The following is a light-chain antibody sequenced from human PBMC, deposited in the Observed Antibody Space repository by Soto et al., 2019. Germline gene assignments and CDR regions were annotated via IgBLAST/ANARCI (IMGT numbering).Light chain of an antibody. CDR2: NAY. J-gene: IGKJ1*01. CDR3: QQYDGSPRT. V-gene: IGKV3-20*01. Sequence: IVLTQSPGTLSVSPGERATLSCRASQSLNSNSLAWYQQKPGQAPRLLIYNAYNRASGIPDRFSGSGSGTDFTLTISRLEPEDFVDYHCQQYDGSPRTFGQGTKVEVK. CDR1: QSLNSNS.